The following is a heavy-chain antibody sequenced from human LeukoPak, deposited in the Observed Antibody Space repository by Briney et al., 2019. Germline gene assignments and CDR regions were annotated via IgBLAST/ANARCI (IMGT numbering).Heavy chain of an antibody. V-gene: IGHV4-59*01. CDR3: ARDRYGGNIDY. Sequence: SETLSLTCTVSGGSISSYYWSWIQQPPGKGLEWIGYIYYSGSTNYNPSLKSRVTISVDTSKNQFSLKLSSVTAADTAVYYCARDRYGGNIDYWGQGTLVTVSS. CDR2: IYYSGST. CDR1: GGSISSYY. D-gene: IGHD4-23*01. J-gene: IGHJ4*02.